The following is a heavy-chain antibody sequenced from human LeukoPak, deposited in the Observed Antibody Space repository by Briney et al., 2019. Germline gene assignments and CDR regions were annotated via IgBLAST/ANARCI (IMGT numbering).Heavy chain of an antibody. D-gene: IGHD6-6*01. CDR2: INHSGST. CDR1: GGSFSGYY. CDR3: ARGRRDRGSSSLLLKYYYYYYMDV. V-gene: IGHV4-34*01. Sequence: PSETLSLTCAVYGGSFSGYYWSWIRQPPGKGLEWIGEINHSGSTNYNPSLKSRVTISVDTSKNQFSLKLSSVTAADTAGYYCARGRRDRGSSSLLLKYYYYYYMDVWGKGTTVTVSS. J-gene: IGHJ6*03.